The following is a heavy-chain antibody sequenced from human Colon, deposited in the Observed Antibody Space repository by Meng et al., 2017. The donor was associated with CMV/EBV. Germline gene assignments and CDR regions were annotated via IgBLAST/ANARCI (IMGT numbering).Heavy chain of an antibody. CDR2: IRSRAYGGTT. CDR3: TKGPRLEWRYYGMDV. Sequence: GGSLRLSCSASGFIFGDHAMSWVRQAPGKGLEWVSFIRSRAYGGTTEYAASVQGRFTISRDDSQSIVYLQMNRLKTEDTVVYYCTKGPRLEWRYYGMDVWGRGTTVTVSS. J-gene: IGHJ6*02. CDR1: GFIFGDHA. D-gene: IGHD3-3*01. V-gene: IGHV3-49*04.